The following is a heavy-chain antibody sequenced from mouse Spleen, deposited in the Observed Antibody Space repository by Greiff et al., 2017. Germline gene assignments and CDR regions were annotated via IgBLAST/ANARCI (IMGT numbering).Heavy chain of an antibody. CDR1: GYTFTSYW. CDR2: INPSNGRT. Sequence: QVQLQQPGAELVKPGASVKLSCKASGYTFTSYWMHWVKQRPGQGLEWIGEINPSNGRTNYNEKFKSKATLTVDKSSSTAYMQLSSLTSEDSAVYYCARAGSSPDYWGQGTTLTVSS. D-gene: IGHD1-1*01. V-gene: IGHV1S81*02. J-gene: IGHJ2*01. CDR3: ARAGSSPDY.